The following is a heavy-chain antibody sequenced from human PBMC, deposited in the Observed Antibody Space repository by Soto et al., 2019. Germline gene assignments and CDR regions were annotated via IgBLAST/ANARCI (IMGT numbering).Heavy chain of an antibody. CDR3: ARDGITMVRGVIQSDAFDI. CDR2: ISSSSSTI. V-gene: IGHV3-48*01. Sequence: GGSLRLSCAASGFTFSSYSMNWVRQAPGKGLEWVSYISSSSSTIYYADSVKGRFTISRDNAKNSLYLQMNSLRAEDTAVYYCARDGITMVRGVIQSDAFDIWGQGTMFTVAS. CDR1: GFTFSSYS. D-gene: IGHD3-10*01. J-gene: IGHJ3*02.